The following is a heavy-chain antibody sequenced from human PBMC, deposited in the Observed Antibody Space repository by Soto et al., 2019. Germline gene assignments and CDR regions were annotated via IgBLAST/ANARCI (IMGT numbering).Heavy chain of an antibody. CDR2: IYYSGST. J-gene: IGHJ6*02. V-gene: IGHV4-59*01. CDR1: GGSISSYY. D-gene: IGHD2-21*02. CDR3: ARDLWGYCGTDCYPLDV. Sequence: PADTLSLTCTVSGGSISSYYWSWIRQPPGKGLEWIGYIYYSGSTNYNPSFKSRVTISVDTSKNQFSLKLNSVTAADTAVYYCARDLWGYCGTDCYPLDVWGQGTTVTVSS.